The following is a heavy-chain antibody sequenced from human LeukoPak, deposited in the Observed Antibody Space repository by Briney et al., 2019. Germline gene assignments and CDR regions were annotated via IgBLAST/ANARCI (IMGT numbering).Heavy chain of an antibody. CDR3: AAGSSPGGYWFDP. CDR1: GGSISSGGYY. V-gene: IGHV4-31*03. Sequence: SETLSLTCTVSGGSISSGGYYWSWIRPHPGKGLEWIGYIYYSGSTYYNPSLKSRVTISVDTSKNQFSLKLSSVTAADTAVYYCAAGSSPGGYWFDPWGQGTLVTVSS. J-gene: IGHJ5*02. CDR2: IYYSGST. D-gene: IGHD6-6*01.